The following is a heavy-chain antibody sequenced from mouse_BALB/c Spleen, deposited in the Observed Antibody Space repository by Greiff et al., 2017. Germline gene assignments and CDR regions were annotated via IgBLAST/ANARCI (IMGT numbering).Heavy chain of an antibody. CDR3: ARDDYDAAY. CDR1: GFTFSDYY. V-gene: IGHV5-4*02. D-gene: IGHD2-4*01. CDR2: ISDGGSYT. J-gene: IGHJ3*01. Sequence: EVQRVESGGGLVKPGGSLKLSCAASGFTFSDYYMYWVRQTPEKRLEWVATISDGGSYTYYPDSVKGRFTISRDNAKNNLYLQMSSLKSEDTAMYYCARDDYDAAYWGQGTLVTVSA.